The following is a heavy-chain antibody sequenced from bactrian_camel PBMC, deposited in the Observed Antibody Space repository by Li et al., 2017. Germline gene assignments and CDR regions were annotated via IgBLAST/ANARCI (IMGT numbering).Heavy chain of an antibody. J-gene: IGHJ4*01. CDR1: RNVIGTYC. V-gene: IGHV3S44*01. D-gene: IGHD6*01. CDR2: IDGNGVR. CDR3: VADNSWHRCPPRRNDYGF. Sequence: DVQLVESGGGSVQAGGSLSLSCGVSRNVIGTYCMGWFRQVPGKGREWIASIDGNGVRRYADTVKGRATISQDSAANTLSLQMDNLQSEDAGTYYCVADNSWHRCPPRRNDYGFWGRGTQVTVS.